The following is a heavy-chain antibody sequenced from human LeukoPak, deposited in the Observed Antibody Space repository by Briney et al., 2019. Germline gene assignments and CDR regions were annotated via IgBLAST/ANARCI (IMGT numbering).Heavy chain of an antibody. J-gene: IGHJ4*02. CDR2: INHSGST. Sequence: PSETLSLTCAVYGGSFSGYYWSWIRQPPGKGLEWIGEINHSGSTNYNPSLKSRVTISVDTSKNQFSLKLSSVTAADTAVYYCARPRLLYGSGPTLVWGPGTLVTVSS. D-gene: IGHD3-10*01. CDR1: GGSFSGYY. V-gene: IGHV4-34*01. CDR3: ARPRLLYGSGPTLV.